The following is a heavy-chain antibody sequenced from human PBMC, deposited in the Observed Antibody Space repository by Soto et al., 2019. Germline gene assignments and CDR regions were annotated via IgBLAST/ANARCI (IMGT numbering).Heavy chain of an antibody. CDR2: MNPNSGNT. Sequence: VXPVKVACKASGYPLTSYDINWVRQATGQGLEWMGWMNPNSGNTGYAQKFQGRVTMTRNTSISTAYMELSSLRSEDTAVYYCARWHSSGSYYPRYYYYGMDVCGQGATVTVSS. CDR1: GYPLTSYD. D-gene: IGHD3-22*01. V-gene: IGHV1-8*01. J-gene: IGHJ6*02. CDR3: ARWHSSGSYYPRYYYYGMDV.